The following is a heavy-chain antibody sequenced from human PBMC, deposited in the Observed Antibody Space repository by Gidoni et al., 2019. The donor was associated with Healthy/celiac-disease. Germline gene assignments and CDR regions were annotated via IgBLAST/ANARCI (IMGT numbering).Heavy chain of an antibody. CDR2: IIPIFGTA. J-gene: IGHJ4*02. Sequence: QVQLVQSGAEVKKPGSSVKVSCKASGCPFRSYAISWVRQAPGQGLEWMGGIIPIFGTANYAQKFQGRVTITADESTSTAYMELSSLRSEDTAVYYCATNPPYSGSYNYFDYWGQGTLVTVSS. V-gene: IGHV1-69*01. CDR1: GCPFRSYA. CDR3: ATNPPYSGSYNYFDY. D-gene: IGHD1-26*01.